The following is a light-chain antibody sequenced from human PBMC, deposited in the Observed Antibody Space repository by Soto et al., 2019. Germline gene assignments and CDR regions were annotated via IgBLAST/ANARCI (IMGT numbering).Light chain of an antibody. J-gene: IGLJ1*01. V-gene: IGLV1-44*01. CDR3: AAWDDSLNAHNYV. CDR1: SSKFGSNS. CDR2: NNN. Sequence: QSVLTQPPSASGTPGQRVTICCSGSSSKFGSNSVNWYQQVPGTAPKLLIYNNNQRPSGVPDRFSGSKSGTSASLAISGLQSEDEAGYYCAAWDDSLNAHNYVFGGGTKVTVL.